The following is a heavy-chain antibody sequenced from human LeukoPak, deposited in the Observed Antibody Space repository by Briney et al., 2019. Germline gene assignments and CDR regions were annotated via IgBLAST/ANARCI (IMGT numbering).Heavy chain of an antibody. CDR3: VRDSLKTVRGVSFDY. CDR2: ISGSAGST. J-gene: IGHJ4*02. CDR1: GFTFNNYA. Sequence: PGGSLRLSCAASGFTFNNYAMSWVRQAPGKGLEWISAISGSAGSTYYADSVKGRFTISRDNSKNTLFLQMNSLRDEDTAVYYCVRDSLKTVRGVSFDYWGQGTLVTVSS. V-gene: IGHV3-23*01. D-gene: IGHD3-10*01.